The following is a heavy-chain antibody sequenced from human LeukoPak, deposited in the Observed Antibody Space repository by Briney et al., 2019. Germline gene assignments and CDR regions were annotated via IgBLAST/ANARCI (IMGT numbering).Heavy chain of an antibody. CDR3: AKAPRVSEWLLDY. CDR1: GFTFDDYA. Sequence: GGSLRLSCAASGFTFDDYAMHWVRQAPGKGLEWVSGISWNSGSIGYADSVKGRFTISRDNAKNSLYLQMNSLRAEDTALYYCAKAPRVSEWLLDYWGQGTLVTVSS. D-gene: IGHD3-3*01. CDR2: ISWNSGSI. V-gene: IGHV3-9*01. J-gene: IGHJ4*02.